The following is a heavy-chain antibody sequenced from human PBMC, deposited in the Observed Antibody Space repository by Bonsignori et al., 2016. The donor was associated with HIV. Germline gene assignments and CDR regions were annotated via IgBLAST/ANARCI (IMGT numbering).Heavy chain of an antibody. J-gene: IGHJ6*03. CDR1: GFTFGDYA. CDR2: IRSKVYGGTT. D-gene: IGHD1-7*01. Sequence: GESLKISCTASGFTFGDYALSWVRQAPGKGLEWLGFIRSKVYGGTTEYAASVKGRFIISRNDSKSIAYLQMNSLKTEDTAAYYCARAGNFDFYYYTDVWGKGTTVTVSS. V-gene: IGHV3-49*04. CDR3: ARAGNFDFYYYTDV.